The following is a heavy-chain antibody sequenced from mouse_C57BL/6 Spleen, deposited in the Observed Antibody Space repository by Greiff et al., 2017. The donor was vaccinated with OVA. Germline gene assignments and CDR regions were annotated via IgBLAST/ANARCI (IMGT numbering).Heavy chain of an antibody. V-gene: IGHV1-50*01. CDR2: IDPSDSYT. Sequence: QVHVKQPGAELVKPGASVKLSCKASGYTFTSYWMQWVKQRPGQGLEWIGEIDPSDSYTNYNQKFKGKATLTVDTSSSTAYMQLSSLTSEDSAVYYCARSHYGSSWDWFAYWGQGTLVTVSA. CDR3: ARSHYGSSWDWFAY. J-gene: IGHJ3*01. D-gene: IGHD1-1*01. CDR1: GYTFTSYW.